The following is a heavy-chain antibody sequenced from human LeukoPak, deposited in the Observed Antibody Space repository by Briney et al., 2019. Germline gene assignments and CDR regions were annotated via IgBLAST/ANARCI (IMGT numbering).Heavy chain of an antibody. D-gene: IGHD6-19*01. J-gene: IGHJ3*02. V-gene: IGHV3-23*01. CDR3: AKDPSAVAAPDAFDI. Sequence: ETLSLTCTVSGGSISSYYWSWIRQPPGKGLEWVSAISGSGGSTYYADSVKGRFTISRDNSKNTLYLQMNSLRAEDTAVYYCAKDPSAVAAPDAFDIWGQGTMVTVSS. CDR1: GGSISSYY. CDR2: ISGSGGST.